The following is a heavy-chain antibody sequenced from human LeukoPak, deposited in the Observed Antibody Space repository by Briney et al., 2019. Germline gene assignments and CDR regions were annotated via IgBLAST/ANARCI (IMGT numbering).Heavy chain of an antibody. CDR2: ISCSGGST. J-gene: IGHJ6*03. D-gene: IGHD6-13*01. CDR3: ARPTGYGSSWYDLGYYYYMDV. Sequence: GGSLRLSCAASGVTVSNNYMGWVRQAPAKGLEWGSAISCSGGSTSYADSVKGRFTNSTDNSKNTLYLQMNSLRAEDTAVHYCARPTGYGSSWYDLGYYYYMDVWGKGTTVTVSS. CDR1: GVTVSNNY. V-gene: IGHV3-23*01.